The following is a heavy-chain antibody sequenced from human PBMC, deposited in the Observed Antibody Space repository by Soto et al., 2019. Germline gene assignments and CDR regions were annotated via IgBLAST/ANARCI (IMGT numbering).Heavy chain of an antibody. V-gene: IGHV4-34*01. CDR2: INHSGST. J-gene: IGHJ5*02. CDR3: ARKRGYSSNWFDP. D-gene: IGHD5-18*01. CDR1: GGSFSGYY. Sequence: QVQLQQWGAGLLKPSETLSLTCAVYGGSFSGYYWSWIRQPPGKGLEWIGEINHSGSTNYNPSLKSRVTISVDTSKHQFSLKLSSVTAADTAVYYCARKRGYSSNWFDPWGPGTLVTVSS.